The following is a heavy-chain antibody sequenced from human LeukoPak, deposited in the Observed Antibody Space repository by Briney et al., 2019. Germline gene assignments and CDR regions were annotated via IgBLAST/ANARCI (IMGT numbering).Heavy chain of an antibody. CDR3: AKGWGYQLLYYFDY. V-gene: IGHV3-23*01. Sequence: GGSLRLSCAASGFTFSSYAMSWVRQAPGKGLEWVSAISGSGGSTYYADSVKGRFTISRDNAKNSLYLQMNSLRAEDMALYYCAKGWGYQLLYYFDYWGQGTLVTVSS. D-gene: IGHD2-2*01. J-gene: IGHJ4*02. CDR2: ISGSGGST. CDR1: GFTFSSYA.